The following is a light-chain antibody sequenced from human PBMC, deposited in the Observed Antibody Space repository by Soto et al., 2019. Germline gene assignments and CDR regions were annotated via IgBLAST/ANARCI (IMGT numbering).Light chain of an antibody. Sequence: ETAMTQSPATLSVSPGERASLSCRASQSVSSSLAWYQQKPGQAPRLLIYGASTRATAIPARFSASGSGTEFTLTISSLQSEDFAVYYCQQYNNWPVTFGGGTKVDIK. CDR2: GAS. J-gene: IGKJ4*01. CDR1: QSVSSS. CDR3: QQYNNWPVT. V-gene: IGKV3-15*01.